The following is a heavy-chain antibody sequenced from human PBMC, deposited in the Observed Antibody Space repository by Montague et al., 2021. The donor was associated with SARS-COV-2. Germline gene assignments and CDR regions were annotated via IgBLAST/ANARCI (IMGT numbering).Heavy chain of an antibody. Sequence: TLSLTCTVSGGSISSGSYYWSWIRQPAGKGLEWIWRIYTSGTTDYSFSLKSRVTISVDTSKNQFSLKLTSVTAADTAVYYCARAHSGSWAHLDNWGQGSLVTVSS. D-gene: IGHD5-12*01. CDR3: ARAHSGSWAHLDN. V-gene: IGHV4-61*02. CDR2: IYTSGTT. J-gene: IGHJ4*02. CDR1: GGSISSGSYY.